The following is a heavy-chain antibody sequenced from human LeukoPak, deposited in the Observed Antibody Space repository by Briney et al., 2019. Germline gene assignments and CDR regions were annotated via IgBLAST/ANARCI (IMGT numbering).Heavy chain of an antibody. Sequence: SETLSLTCAVYGGSFSGYYWSWIRQPPGKGLEWIGEINHSGSTNYNPSLKSRVTISVDTSKNQFSLKLSSATAADTAVYYCARGYCSGGSCYEPDYFDYWGQGTLVTVSS. CDR3: ARGYCSGGSCYEPDYFDY. V-gene: IGHV4-34*01. CDR1: GGSFSGYY. CDR2: INHSGST. J-gene: IGHJ4*02. D-gene: IGHD2-15*01.